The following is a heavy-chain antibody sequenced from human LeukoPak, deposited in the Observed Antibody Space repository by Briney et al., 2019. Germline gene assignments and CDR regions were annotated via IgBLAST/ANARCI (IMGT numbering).Heavy chain of an antibody. Sequence: SETLSLTCTVSGGSISSYYWSWIRQPPGKGLEWIGSIYYSGSTNYNPSLKSRVTISVDTSKNQFSLKLSSVTAADTAVYYCARHLDWFDPWGQGTLVTVSS. CDR3: ARHLDWFDP. CDR1: GGSISSYY. CDR2: IYYSGST. J-gene: IGHJ5*02. V-gene: IGHV4-59*08.